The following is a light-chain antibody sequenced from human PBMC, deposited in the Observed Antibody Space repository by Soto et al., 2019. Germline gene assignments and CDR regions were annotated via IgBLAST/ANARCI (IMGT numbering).Light chain of an antibody. J-gene: IGLJ1*01. V-gene: IGLV2-23*02. CDR3: CSHAGTTTYV. Sequence: QSALTQPASVSGSPGQSITISCTGTSSDVGKYKLVSWYQLHPGNAPKLMIYEVSHRPSGVSNRFSGSKSGNTASLTISGLQAEDEAEYYCCSHAGTTTYVFGTGTKVTVL. CDR2: EVS. CDR1: SSDVGKYKL.